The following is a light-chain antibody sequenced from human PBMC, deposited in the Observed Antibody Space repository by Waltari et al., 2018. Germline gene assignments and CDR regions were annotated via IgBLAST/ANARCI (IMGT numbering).Light chain of an antibody. CDR1: NLGHKY. V-gene: IGLV3-1*01. CDR2: QNN. J-gene: IGLJ2*01. Sequence: SYEVTQPPSVSVSPGQTASLFCSGENLGHKYTSWYQQKTGQSPLLVMHQNNVRPSGIPVRFSGSSSGNTATLTISGTQAMDEAVYFCQTWDLITVTFGGGTKLTVL. CDR3: QTWDLITVT.